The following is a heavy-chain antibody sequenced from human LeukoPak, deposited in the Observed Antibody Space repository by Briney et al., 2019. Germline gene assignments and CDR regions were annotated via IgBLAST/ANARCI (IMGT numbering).Heavy chain of an antibody. Sequence: SGGSLRLSCTASEFTVSRNYMLWVRQAPGKGLEWASLIFSKAATPYADSVKGRFTTSRDTSKNTVSLPMNSLRVEDTAMYYCTRDQMNYWGQGTLVTVSS. D-gene: IGHD5-24*01. CDR2: IFSKAAT. CDR1: EFTVSRNY. J-gene: IGHJ4*02. CDR3: TRDQMNY. V-gene: IGHV3-53*01.